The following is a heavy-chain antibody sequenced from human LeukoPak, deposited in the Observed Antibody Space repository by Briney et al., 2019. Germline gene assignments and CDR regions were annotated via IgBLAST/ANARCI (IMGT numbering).Heavy chain of an antibody. CDR3: ARGQGYESYYYMDV. CDR2: INSDGSST. J-gene: IGHJ6*03. V-gene: IGHV3-74*01. Sequence: GGSLRLSCAASGFTFSSYWMHWVRQAPGKGLVWVSRINSDGSSTRYADSVKGRFTISRDNSNNTVYLQMNNLRPEDTAVFYCARGQGYESYYYMDVWGKGTTVSVSS. D-gene: IGHD2-2*01. CDR1: GFTFSSYW.